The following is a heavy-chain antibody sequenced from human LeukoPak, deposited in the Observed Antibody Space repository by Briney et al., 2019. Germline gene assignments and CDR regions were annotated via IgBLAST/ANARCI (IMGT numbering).Heavy chain of an antibody. CDR1: GFTFSSYW. J-gene: IGHJ6*02. CDR2: INSDGSST. CDR3: ARVRSGSSAGNYGMDV. V-gene: IGHV3-74*01. D-gene: IGHD1-26*01. Sequence: LGGSLRLSCAVSGFTFSSYWMHWVRQAPGKGLVWVSRINSDGSSTSYADSVKGRFTISRDNAKNTLYLQMNSLRAEDTAVYYCARVRSGSSAGNYGMDVWGQGTTVTVSS.